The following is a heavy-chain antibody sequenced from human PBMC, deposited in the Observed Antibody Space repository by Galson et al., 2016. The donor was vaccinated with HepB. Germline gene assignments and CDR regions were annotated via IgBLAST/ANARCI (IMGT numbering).Heavy chain of an antibody. J-gene: IGHJ4*02. CDR1: GGSFRGYY. CDR3: ARGLVGTTALGY. D-gene: IGHD1-1*01. CDR2: IDHRGIT. V-gene: IGHV4-34*01. Sequence: TLSLTCAVNGGSFRGYYWSWIRQPPGKGLEWIGEIDHRGITNYNPSLKSRVAISVDTSKKELSLRLNSVTAADTAVYYCARGLVGTTALGYWGQGTLVSVSP.